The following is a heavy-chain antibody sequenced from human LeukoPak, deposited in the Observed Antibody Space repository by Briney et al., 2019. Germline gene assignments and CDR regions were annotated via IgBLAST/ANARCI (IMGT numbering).Heavy chain of an antibody. CDR1: GYTFTGYY. CDR3: AKGSKYSSSPPFDY. Sequence: GASVKVSCKASGYTFTGYYMHWVRQAPGQGLEWMGWINPNSGGTNYAQKFQGRVTMTRDTSISTAYMELSRLRSDDTAVYYCAKGSKYSSSPPFDYWGQGTLVTVSS. D-gene: IGHD6-6*01. J-gene: IGHJ4*02. V-gene: IGHV1-2*02. CDR2: INPNSGGT.